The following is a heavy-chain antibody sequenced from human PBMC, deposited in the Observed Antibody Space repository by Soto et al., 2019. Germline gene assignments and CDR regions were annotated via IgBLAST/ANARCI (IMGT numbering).Heavy chain of an antibody. CDR2: ISGSGGST. Sequence: EVQLLESGGGLVQPGGSLRLSCAASGFTFSSYAMSWVRQAPGKGLEWVSAISGSGGSTYYADSVKGRFTISRDNSKNTLYLQMNSLRAEDTAVYYCAKGGYCSGGSCYTDAFDIWGQVTMVTVSS. J-gene: IGHJ3*02. CDR1: GFTFSSYA. D-gene: IGHD2-15*01. CDR3: AKGGYCSGGSCYTDAFDI. V-gene: IGHV3-23*01.